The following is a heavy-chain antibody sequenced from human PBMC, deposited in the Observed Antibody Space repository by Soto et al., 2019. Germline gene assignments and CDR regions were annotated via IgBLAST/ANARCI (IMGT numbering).Heavy chain of an antibody. D-gene: IGHD4-17*01. J-gene: IGHJ4*02. CDR1: GGSISSYY. Sequence: SETLSLTCTVSGGSISSYYWSWIRQPPGKGLEWIGYIYYSGSTNYNPSLKSRVTISVETSKNQFSLKLSSVTAADTAVYYCAGSHDYGDITPYYFDYWGQGTLVTVSS. V-gene: IGHV4-59*08. CDR2: IYYSGST. CDR3: AGSHDYGDITPYYFDY.